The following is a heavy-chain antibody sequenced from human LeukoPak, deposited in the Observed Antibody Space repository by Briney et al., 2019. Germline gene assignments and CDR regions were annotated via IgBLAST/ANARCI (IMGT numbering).Heavy chain of an antibody. V-gene: IGHV3-7*01. CDR1: GFTFRNYW. Sequence: GGSLRLSCAASGFTFRNYWMGWVRQAPGKGLEWVANTKPDGSAEYYADSVRGRFTTSRDNANNFLYLQMNRLRAEDTAVYYCARGGGLNTNFDYWGQGTLVTVSS. CDR3: ARGGGLNTNFDY. D-gene: IGHD2-15*01. J-gene: IGHJ4*02. CDR2: TKPDGSAE.